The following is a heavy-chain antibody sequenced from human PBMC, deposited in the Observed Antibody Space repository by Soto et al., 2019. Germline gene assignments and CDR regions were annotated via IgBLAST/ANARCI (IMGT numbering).Heavy chain of an antibody. D-gene: IGHD3-22*01. CDR3: ARERRYYDSSGYNGAFDY. CDR1: GGTFSSYA. V-gene: IGHV1-69*01. CDR2: IIPIFGTA. J-gene: IGHJ4*02. Sequence: QVQLVQSGAEVKKPGSSVKVSCKASGGTFSSYAISWVRQAPGQGLEWMGGIIPIFGTANYAQKFQGGVTITADESTSTAYMELSSLRSEDTAVYYCARERRYYDSSGYNGAFDYWGQGTLVTVSS.